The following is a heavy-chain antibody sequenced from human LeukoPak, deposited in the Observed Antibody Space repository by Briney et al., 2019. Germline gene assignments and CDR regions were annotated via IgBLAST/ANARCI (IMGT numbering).Heavy chain of an antibody. D-gene: IGHD6-13*01. CDR3: ARSLTAAAGNLGY. CDR1: GFTVSSNY. J-gene: IGHJ4*02. Sequence: GSLRLSCAASGFTVSSNYMSWVRQAPGKGLEWVSVIYSGGSTYYADSVKGRFTISRDNAKNSLYLQMNSLRAEDTAVYYCARSLTAAAGNLGYWGQGTLVTVSS. V-gene: IGHV3-66*01. CDR2: IYSGGST.